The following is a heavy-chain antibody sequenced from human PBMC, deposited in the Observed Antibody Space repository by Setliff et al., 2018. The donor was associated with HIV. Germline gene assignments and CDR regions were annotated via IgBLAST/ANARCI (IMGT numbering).Heavy chain of an antibody. J-gene: IGHJ4*02. D-gene: IGHD3-3*01. CDR1: GYTFTTYS. CDR2: INVGKGDT. Sequence: ASVKVSCKASGYTFTTYSLHWVRQAPGQSLEWMGWINVGKGDTKYSQELQDRVTITRDTSASTAYMELSSLRSEDMAVYYCARGIYDFWTGYADYWGPGTLVTAPQ. CDR3: ARGIYDFWTGYADY. V-gene: IGHV1-3*03.